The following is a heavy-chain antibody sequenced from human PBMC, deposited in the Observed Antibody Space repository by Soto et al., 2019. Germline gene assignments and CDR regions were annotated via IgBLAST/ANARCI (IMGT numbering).Heavy chain of an antibody. J-gene: IGHJ4*02. V-gene: IGHV3-48*03. CDR1: GFTFSDFE. Sequence: EVHLVESGGGLVQPGGSLRLSFAASGFTFSDFEMHWVRQAPGKGLEWVSYITFSGTTTYYADSVKGRFTISRDNAENSLYLQMNSLRAEDTAVYYCARAQYSSGWYIGYWGRGTLVTVSS. CDR3: ARAQYSSGWYIGY. CDR2: ITFSGTTT. D-gene: IGHD6-19*01.